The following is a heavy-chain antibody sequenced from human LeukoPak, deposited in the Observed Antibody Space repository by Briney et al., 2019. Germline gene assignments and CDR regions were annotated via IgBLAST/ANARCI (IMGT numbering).Heavy chain of an antibody. D-gene: IGHD3-10*01. CDR2: ISAYNGNT. Sequence: ASVKVSCKASGYTFTSYGISWVRQAPGQGLEWMGWISAYNGNTNYAQKLQGRVTMTTDTSTSTAYMELRSLRSDDTAVYYCARDAMVRGVIITPDAFDIWGQGTMVTVSS. CDR1: GYTFTSYG. J-gene: IGHJ3*02. CDR3: ARDAMVRGVIITPDAFDI. V-gene: IGHV1-18*01.